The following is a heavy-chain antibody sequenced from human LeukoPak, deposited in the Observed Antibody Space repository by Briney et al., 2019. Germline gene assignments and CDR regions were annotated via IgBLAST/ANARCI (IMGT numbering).Heavy chain of an antibody. D-gene: IGHD3-3*01. J-gene: IGHJ6*02. CDR3: ARAPTRLRFLGVVTFYYYGMDV. Sequence: ASVKVSCKASGYTFTSYDINWVRQATGQGLEWMGWMNPNSGNTGYAQKFQGRVTMTRNTSISTAYMELSSLRSEDTAVYYCARAPTRLRFLGVVTFYYYGMDVWGQGTTVTVSS. CDR1: GYTFTSYD. V-gene: IGHV1-8*01. CDR2: MNPNSGNT.